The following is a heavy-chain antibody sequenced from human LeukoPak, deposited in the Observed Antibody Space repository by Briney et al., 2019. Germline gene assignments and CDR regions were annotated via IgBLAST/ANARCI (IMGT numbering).Heavy chain of an antibody. CDR2: IDPNSGGT. J-gene: IGHJ4*02. Sequence: ASVNVSCKAAVYTFTGHDLHWVRKAPGPGLEWMGWIDPNSGGTNYAQKFQGRVTMTRDSSISTAHMELSRLRSDDTAVYYVSRWMTTVITRDYWGQGTMVTVSS. D-gene: IGHD4-11*01. V-gene: IGHV1-2*02. CDR1: VYTFTGHD. CDR3: SRWMTTVITRDY.